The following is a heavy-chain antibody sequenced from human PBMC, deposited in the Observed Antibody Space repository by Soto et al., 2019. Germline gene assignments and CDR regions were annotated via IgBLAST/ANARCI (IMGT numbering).Heavy chain of an antibody. V-gene: IGHV1-46*01. CDR2: INPNSGTT. Sequence: ASVKVSCKASGYMFTYYYIHWVRQGPGQGLEWMGIINPNSGTTTYAQNFQGSVTMTRATSTSTVYMELTSLTSEDTAIYYCVRGHYNKVSLYYLDYWGQGTMVSVSS. CDR3: VRGHYNKVSLYYLDY. J-gene: IGHJ4*02. D-gene: IGHD2-8*01. CDR1: GYMFTYYY.